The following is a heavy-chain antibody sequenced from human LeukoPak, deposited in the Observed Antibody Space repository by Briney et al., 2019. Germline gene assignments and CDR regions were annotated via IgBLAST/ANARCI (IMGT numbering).Heavy chain of an antibody. V-gene: IGHV3-7*03. CDR2: VNRDGSEA. J-gene: IGHJ6*02. Sequence: GGSLRLSCAASGFALSSHWMTWVRQVPGRGPEWVANVNRDGSEAYYLDSVKGRFTISKDNAKNSLYLQMNSLRAEDTALYHCARNNGMDVWGQGTTVIVSS. CDR3: ARNNGMDV. CDR1: GFALSSHW.